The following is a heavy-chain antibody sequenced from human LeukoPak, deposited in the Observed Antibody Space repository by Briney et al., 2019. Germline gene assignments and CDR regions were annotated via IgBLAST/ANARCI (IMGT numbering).Heavy chain of an antibody. D-gene: IGHD3-22*01. J-gene: IGHJ4*02. CDR3: ARGRGWDSSGYYYVY. Sequence: ASVKVSCKASGYTFTGYYMHWVRQAPGQGLEWMGWINPNSGGTNYAQKFQGRVTMTRDMSISTAYMELSRLRSDDTAVYYCARGRGWDSSGYYYVYWGQGTLVTVSS. CDR2: INPNSGGT. V-gene: IGHV1-2*02. CDR1: GYTFTGYY.